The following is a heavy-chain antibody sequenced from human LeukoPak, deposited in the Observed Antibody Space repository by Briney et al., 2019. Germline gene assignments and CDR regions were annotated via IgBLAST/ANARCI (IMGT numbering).Heavy chain of an antibody. CDR2: ISNTGIT. CDR3: ARDLFVVTRRDAFDI. CDR1: GGSITSGTNY. D-gene: IGHD2-21*01. Sequence: SQTLSLTCTVSGGSITSGTNYWNWIRQPAGKGLEWIGHISNTGITNYNPSLKSRATISIDTSKNQFSLKLTSVTAADTAVYYCARDLFVVTRRDAFDIWGQGTMVTVSS. J-gene: IGHJ3*02. V-gene: IGHV4-61*09.